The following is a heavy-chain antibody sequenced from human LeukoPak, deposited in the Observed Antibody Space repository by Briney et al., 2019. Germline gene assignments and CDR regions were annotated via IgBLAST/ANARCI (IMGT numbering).Heavy chain of an antibody. Sequence: PSETLSLTCWVANDRLLHPQGTSSRQPAGKRLEWIGRVYSSGNTNYNPSFKGRVTISVDTSKNQFSLKVTSLTPAARTVFYFARDRLPQSGGSLENKLLGGGGALVTVSS. V-gene: IGHV4-4*07. CDR2: VYSSGNT. J-gene: IGHJ4*02. D-gene: IGHD1-7*01. CDR3: ARDRLPQSGGSLENKLL. CDR1: NDRLLHPQ.